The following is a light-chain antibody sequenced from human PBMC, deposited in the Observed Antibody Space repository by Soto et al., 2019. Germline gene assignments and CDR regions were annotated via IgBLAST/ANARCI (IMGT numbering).Light chain of an antibody. V-gene: IGKV3-15*01. CDR2: TAS. CDR3: RQYNNWPQT. J-gene: IGKJ1*01. CDR1: QSVGSN. Sequence: EIVMTQSPATLSVSPGERATLSCRASQSVGSNLAWYQQKPGRAPRLLIRTASIRATGTPVRFSGSGSGTEFTLTISSLQSEDFAVYYCRQYNNWPQTFGQGTKVELK.